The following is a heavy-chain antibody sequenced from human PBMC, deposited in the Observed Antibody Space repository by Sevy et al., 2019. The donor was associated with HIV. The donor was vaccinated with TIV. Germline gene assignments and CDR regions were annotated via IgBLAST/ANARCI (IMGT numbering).Heavy chain of an antibody. CDR1: GFTFCSYW. D-gene: IGHD6-13*01. Sequence: GSLRLSCAASGFTFCSYWMDLVRQAPGEGLEGGANINQGGSGKYYVDSVKGRFTISRDNANNSLFLQMNSLRAEDTAVYYCARALAAAASSWGQGALVTVSS. CDR3: ARALAAAASS. V-gene: IGHV3-7*01. J-gene: IGHJ5*02. CDR2: INQGGSGK.